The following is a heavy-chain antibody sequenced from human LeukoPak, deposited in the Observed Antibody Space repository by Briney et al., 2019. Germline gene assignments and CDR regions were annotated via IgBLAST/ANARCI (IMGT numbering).Heavy chain of an antibody. Sequence: SGPTLVNPTQTLTLTCTFSGFSLRSSGVGVGWIRQPPGKALEWLALIYWDDDKRYSPSLKSRLTITKDTSKNQVVLTMTNMDPVDTRTYYCAHRRGAHPIDYWGQGTLVTVSS. CDR1: GFSLRSSGVG. CDR2: IYWDDDK. V-gene: IGHV2-5*02. CDR3: AHRRGAHPIDY. D-gene: IGHD3-16*01. J-gene: IGHJ4*02.